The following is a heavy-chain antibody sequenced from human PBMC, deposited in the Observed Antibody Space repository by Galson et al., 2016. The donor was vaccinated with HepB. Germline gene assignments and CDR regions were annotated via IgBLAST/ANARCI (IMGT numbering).Heavy chain of an antibody. D-gene: IGHD6-19*01. CDR2: IYWDDDK. V-gene: IGHV2-5*02. Sequence: PALVKPTQTLTLTCTFSGFSLSTSGVAVGWIRQPPGKALEWLAVIYWDDDKRYSPFLRSRLTITKDTSKNQLVLTMTNMDPLATATYYCARAVIAVAGFDFDCWGQGTLVTVSS. CDR3: ARAVIAVAGFDFDC. J-gene: IGHJ4*02. CDR1: GFSLSTSGVA.